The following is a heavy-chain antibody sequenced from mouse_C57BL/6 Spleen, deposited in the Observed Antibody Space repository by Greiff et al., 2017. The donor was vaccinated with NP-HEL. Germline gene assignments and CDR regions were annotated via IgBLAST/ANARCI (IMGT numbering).Heavy chain of an antibody. CDR3: ARHDSTGDWYFDV. V-gene: IGHV1-64*01. CDR1: GYTFTSYW. J-gene: IGHJ1*03. Sequence: QVQLQQSGAELVKPGASVKLSCKASGYTFTSYWMHWVKQRPGQGLEWIGMIHPNSGSTNYNEKFKSKATLTVDKSSSTAYMQLSSLTSEDSAVYYCARHDSTGDWYFDVWGTGTTVTVSS. D-gene: IGHD2-4*01. CDR2: IHPNSGST.